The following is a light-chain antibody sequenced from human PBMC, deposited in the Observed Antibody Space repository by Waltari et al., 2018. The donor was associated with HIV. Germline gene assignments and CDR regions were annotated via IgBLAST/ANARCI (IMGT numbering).Light chain of an antibody. CDR3: SSYTSSSTLV. J-gene: IGLJ2*01. V-gene: IGLV2-14*01. CDR2: EVS. CDR1: SSDVGGYNY. Sequence: QSALTQPASVSGSPGQSITISCTGTSSDVGGYNYVSWYQPHPGKAPQLMIYEVSNRPSGVSNRFSGSKSDNTASLTISGLQAEDEADYYCSSYTSSSTLVFGGGTKLTVL.